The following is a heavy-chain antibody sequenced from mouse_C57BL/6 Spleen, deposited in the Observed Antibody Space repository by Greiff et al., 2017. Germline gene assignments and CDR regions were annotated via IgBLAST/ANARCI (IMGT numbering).Heavy chain of an antibody. J-gene: IGHJ2*01. D-gene: IGHD4-1*01. V-gene: IGHV1-80*01. Sequence: VQLQESGAELVKPGASVKISCKASGYAFSSYWMNWVKQRPGKGLEWIGQIYPGDGDTNYNGKFKGKATLTADKSSSTAYMQRSSLTSEDSAVYFCARSELYLYYFGYWGQGTTLTVSS. CDR1: GYAFSSYW. CDR2: IYPGDGDT. CDR3: ARSELYLYYFGY.